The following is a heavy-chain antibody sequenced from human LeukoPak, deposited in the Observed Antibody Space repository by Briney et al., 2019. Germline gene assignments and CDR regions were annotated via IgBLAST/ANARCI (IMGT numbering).Heavy chain of an antibody. CDR2: ITDSSSSI. V-gene: IGHV3-21*01. J-gene: IGHJ4*02. CDR1: GFTFSSYT. CDR3: ARDPHSLDY. Sequence: GGSLRLSCAASGFTFSSYTMNWVRQAPGKGLEWVSSITDSSSSIYYADSVKGRFTISRDNAKNSVYLQMNSLRAEDTAVYYCARDPHSLDYWGQGTLVTVSS. D-gene: IGHD1-26*01.